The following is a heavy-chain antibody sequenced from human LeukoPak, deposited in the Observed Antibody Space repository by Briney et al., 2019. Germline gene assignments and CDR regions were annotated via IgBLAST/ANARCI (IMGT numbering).Heavy chain of an antibody. CDR3: ARTSGESGYESNPDY. CDR2: NSAYNGNT. J-gene: IGHJ4*02. V-gene: IGHV1-18*01. Sequence: GASVKVSCKASGYTFTSYGISWVRQAPGQGLEWMGWNSAYNGNTNYAQKLQGRVTMTTDTSTSTAYMELRSLRSGDTAVYYCARTSGESGYESNPDYWGQGTLVTVSS. D-gene: IGHD5-12*01. CDR1: GYTFTSYG.